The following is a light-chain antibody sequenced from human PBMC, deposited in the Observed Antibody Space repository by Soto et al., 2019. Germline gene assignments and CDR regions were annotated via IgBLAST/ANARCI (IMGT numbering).Light chain of an antibody. V-gene: IGKV1-8*01. J-gene: IGKJ1*01. CDR2: AAS. Sequence: THSPGTLSLSPGERATLSCRASQSVSSSYLAWYQQKPGKAPKLLIYAASTLQSGVPSRFSGSGSGTDFTLTISCLQSEDFATYYCQQYYSYPPTFGQGTKV. CDR3: QQYYSYPPT. CDR1: QSVSSSY.